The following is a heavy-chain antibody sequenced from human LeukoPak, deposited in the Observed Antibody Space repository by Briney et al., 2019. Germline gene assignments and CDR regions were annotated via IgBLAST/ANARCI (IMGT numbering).Heavy chain of an antibody. CDR3: ARVSGGYYFDY. Sequence: GGSLRLSCAASGFTVSSNYMSWVRQAPGKGLEWVSVIYSGGSTYYADSVKGRFTISRDNSKNTLYLQMNSLRAEDTAVYYCARVSGGYYFDYWGQGTLVTVSS. D-gene: IGHD3-10*01. V-gene: IGHV3-66*01. J-gene: IGHJ4*02. CDR1: GFTVSSNY. CDR2: IYSGGST.